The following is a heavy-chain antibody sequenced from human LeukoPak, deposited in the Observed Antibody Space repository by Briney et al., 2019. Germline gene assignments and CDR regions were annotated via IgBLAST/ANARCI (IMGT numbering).Heavy chain of an antibody. V-gene: IGHV4-4*07. CDR2: IYTNGGT. CDR3: ARGRSLGPAAIAYYFDY. CDR1: GGSISSYY. D-gene: IGHD2-2*01. J-gene: IGHJ4*02. Sequence: SETLSLTCTVSGGSISSYYGSWIRQPAGKGLEWIWRIYTNGGTNYNPSLKSRVTMSVDTSKNQISLKQSSVTAADTAVYYCARGRSLGPAAIAYYFDYWGQGTLVTVSS.